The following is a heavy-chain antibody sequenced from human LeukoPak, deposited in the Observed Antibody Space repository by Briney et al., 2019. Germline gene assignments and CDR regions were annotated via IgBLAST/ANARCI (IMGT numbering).Heavy chain of an antibody. CDR2: IKQDGSEK. D-gene: IGHD2-2*01. J-gene: IGHJ4*02. CDR3: ASYIVVVPAATYYFDY. V-gene: IGHV3-7*01. Sequence: PGGSLRLSCSTSGFTFGDYAMSWVRQAPGKGLEWVANIKQDGSEKYYVDSVKGRFTISRDNAKNSLYLQMNSLRAEDTAVYYCASYIVVVPAATYYFDYWGQGTLVTVSS. CDR1: GFTFGDYA.